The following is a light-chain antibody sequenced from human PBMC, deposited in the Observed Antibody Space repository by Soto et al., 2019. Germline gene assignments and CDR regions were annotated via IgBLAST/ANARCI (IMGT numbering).Light chain of an antibody. V-gene: IGLV1-40*01. Sequence: QAVVTQPPSVSGAPGQRVTFSCTGSSSNIGAGSDVHWYQQLPGTAPKLLINGNNNRPSGVPDRFSGSKSGTSASLAITGLQAEDEADYYCQSYDSSLSHVVFGGGTKLTVL. J-gene: IGLJ2*01. CDR3: QSYDSSLSHVV. CDR2: GNN. CDR1: SSNIGAGSD.